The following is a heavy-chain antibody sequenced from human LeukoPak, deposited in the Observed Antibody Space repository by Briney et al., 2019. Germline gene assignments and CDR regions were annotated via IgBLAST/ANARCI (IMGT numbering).Heavy chain of an antibody. CDR1: GGSFSGYY. CDR2: INHSGST. CDR3: ARRVMGGYSYGSLDY. J-gene: IGHJ4*02. D-gene: IGHD5-18*01. V-gene: IGHV4-34*01. Sequence: SETLSLTCAVYGGSFSGYYWSWIRQPPGKGLEWIGEINHSGSTNYNPSLKSRVTISVDTSKNQFSLKLSSVTAADTAVYYCARRVMGGYSYGSLDYWGQGALVTVSS.